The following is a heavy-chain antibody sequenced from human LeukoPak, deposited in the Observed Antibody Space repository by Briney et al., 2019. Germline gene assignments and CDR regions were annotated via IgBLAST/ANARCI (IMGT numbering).Heavy chain of an antibody. V-gene: IGHV4-4*07. CDR3: ARGVPAAPFDY. D-gene: IGHD2-2*01. CDR1: GVSISSYC. Sequence: SETLSLTCTVSGVSISSYCWSWVRQPAGKGLEWIGRIYTSGSTNYNPPLKSRVTMSVDTSKNQFSLKLSSVTAADTAVYYCARGVPAAPFDYWGQGTLVTVSS. J-gene: IGHJ4*02. CDR2: IYTSGST.